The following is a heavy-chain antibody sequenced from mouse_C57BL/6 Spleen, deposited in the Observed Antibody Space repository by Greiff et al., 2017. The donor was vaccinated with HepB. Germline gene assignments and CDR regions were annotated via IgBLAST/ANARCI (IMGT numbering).Heavy chain of an antibody. V-gene: IGHV1-80*01. CDR1: GYAFSSYW. J-gene: IGHJ2*01. CDR2: IYPGDGDT. Sequence: VQLQESGAELVKPGASVKISCKASGYAFSSYWMNWVKQRPGKGLEWIGQIYPGDGDTNYNGKFKGKATLTADKSSSTAYMQLSSLTSEDSAVYFCARSGVYYYGSSSDYWGQGTTLTVSS. CDR3: ARSGVYYYGSSSDY. D-gene: IGHD1-1*01.